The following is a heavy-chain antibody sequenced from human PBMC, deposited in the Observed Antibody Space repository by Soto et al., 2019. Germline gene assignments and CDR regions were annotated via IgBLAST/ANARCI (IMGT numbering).Heavy chain of an antibody. CDR3: ARQNGDNYYFNGMDV. Sequence: PSQTLSLTCTVSGGSISSYYWNWIRQSPGKGLEWIGYIYYSGSTNYNPSLKSRVTISVDTSKNQFSLKLSSVTAADTAVYYCARQNGDNYYFNGMDVWGPGTTVTVSS. CDR1: GGSISSYY. J-gene: IGHJ6*02. CDR2: IYYSGST. D-gene: IGHD2-21*02. V-gene: IGHV4-59*08.